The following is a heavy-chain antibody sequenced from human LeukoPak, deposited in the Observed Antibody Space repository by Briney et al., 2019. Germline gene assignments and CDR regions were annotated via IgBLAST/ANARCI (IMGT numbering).Heavy chain of an antibody. J-gene: IGHJ6*02. D-gene: IGHD2-2*01. V-gene: IGHV1-2*02. CDR1: GYTLTAYY. CDR3: ARAERTVSGLDV. Sequence: ASVKVCCKSSGYTLTAYYIHLVRQAPGQGLEWMGWMNPHSGGTNYAQKFRARVSITTDTTINTAYLELTGLTSDDKALYYCARAERTVSGLDVWGQGTTVTVSS. CDR2: MNPHSGGT.